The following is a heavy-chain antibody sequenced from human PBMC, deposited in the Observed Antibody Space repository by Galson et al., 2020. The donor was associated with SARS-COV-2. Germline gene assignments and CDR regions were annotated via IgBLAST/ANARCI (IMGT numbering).Heavy chain of an antibody. CDR2: IWYDGSNK. CDR3: AREGMLYGGNSGLSFAY. D-gene: IGHD2-21*02. J-gene: IGHJ4*02. Sequence: GESLKISCAASGFTFSSYGMHWVRQAPGKGLEWVAVIWYDGSNKYYADSVKGRFTISRDNSKNTLYLQMNSLRAEDTAVYYCAREGMLYGGNSGLSFAYWGQGTLVTVSS. CDR1: GFTFSSYG. V-gene: IGHV3-33*01.